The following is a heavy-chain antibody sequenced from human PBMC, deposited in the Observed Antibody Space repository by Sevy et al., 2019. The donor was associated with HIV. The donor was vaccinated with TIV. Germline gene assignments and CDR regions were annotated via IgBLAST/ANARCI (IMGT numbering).Heavy chain of an antibody. J-gene: IGHJ5*02. Sequence: GGSLRLSCAASGFTFSSYAMHWVRQAPGKGLEWVAVISYDGSNKYYADSVKGRFTISRDNSKNTLYLQMNSLRAEDTAVYYCARGKIGQWLTAWDQGTLVTVSS. CDR2: ISYDGSNK. CDR3: ARGKIGQWLTA. D-gene: IGHD6-19*01. CDR1: GFTFSSYA. V-gene: IGHV3-30-3*01.